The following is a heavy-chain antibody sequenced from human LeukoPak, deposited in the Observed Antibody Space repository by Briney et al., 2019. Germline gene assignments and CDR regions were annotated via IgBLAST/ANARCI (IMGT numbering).Heavy chain of an antibody. V-gene: IGHV3-73*01. CDR1: GFTFSGSA. J-gene: IGHJ4*02. Sequence: GGSLKLSCAASGFTFSGSAMHWVRQASGKGLEWVGRIRSKANSYATAYAASVKGRFTISRDDSKNTAYLQMNSLKTEDTAVYYCTRQDVVVVTWGQGALVTVSS. D-gene: IGHD2-21*02. CDR2: IRSKANSYAT. CDR3: TRQDVVVVT.